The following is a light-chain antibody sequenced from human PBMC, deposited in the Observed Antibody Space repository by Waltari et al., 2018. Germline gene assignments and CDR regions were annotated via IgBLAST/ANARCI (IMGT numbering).Light chain of an antibody. CDR3: SSYTSSSTLYV. CDR1: TSAVGGTNY. CDR2: EDS. Sequence: QSALTQPGAVSGSPGQQITIACPGTTSAVGGTNYGSWNQQHPAKAPKLMISEDSNRPSGVSNRFSGSKSGNTASLTISGLQAEDEADYYCSSYTSSSTLYVFGTGTKVTVL. V-gene: IGLV2-14*01. J-gene: IGLJ1*01.